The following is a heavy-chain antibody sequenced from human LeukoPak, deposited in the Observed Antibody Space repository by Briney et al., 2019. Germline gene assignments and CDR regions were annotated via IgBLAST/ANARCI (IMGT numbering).Heavy chain of an antibody. V-gene: IGHV4-34*01. CDR3: ARVIIGGTTSGMDV. CDR1: GGSSSGYY. D-gene: IGHD1-1*01. J-gene: IGHJ6*02. CDR2: INHSGST. Sequence: SETLSLTCAVYGGSSSGYYWSWIRQPPGKGLEWIGEINHSGSTNYNPSLKSRVTISVDTSKNQFSLKLSSVTAADTAVYYCARVIIGGTTSGMDVWGQGTTVTVSS.